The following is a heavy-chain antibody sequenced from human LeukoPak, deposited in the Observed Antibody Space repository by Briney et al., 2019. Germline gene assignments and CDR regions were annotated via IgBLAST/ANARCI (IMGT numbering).Heavy chain of an antibody. CDR1: GYTFTSYY. Sequence: EASVKVSCKAPGYTFTSYYMHWVRQAPGQGLEWMGIINPSGGSTSYAQKFQGRVTMTRDTSTSTVYMELSSLRSEDTAVYYCAREFGSGSYYAETLFDYWGQGTLVTVSS. V-gene: IGHV1-46*01. D-gene: IGHD1-26*01. J-gene: IGHJ4*02. CDR3: AREFGSGSYYAETLFDY. CDR2: INPSGGST.